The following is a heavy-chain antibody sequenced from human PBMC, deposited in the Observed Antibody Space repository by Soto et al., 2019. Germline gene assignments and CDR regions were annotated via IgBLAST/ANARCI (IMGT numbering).Heavy chain of an antibody. Sequence: GESLKISCKGSGYSFTSYWIGWVRQMPGKGLEWMGIIYPGDSDTRYSPSFQGQVTISADKSISTAYLQWSSLKASDTAMYYCARLEYCSGGSCQRNAFDIWGQGTMVTVSS. J-gene: IGHJ3*02. D-gene: IGHD2-15*01. V-gene: IGHV5-51*01. CDR1: GYSFTSYW. CDR2: IYPGDSDT. CDR3: ARLEYCSGGSCQRNAFDI.